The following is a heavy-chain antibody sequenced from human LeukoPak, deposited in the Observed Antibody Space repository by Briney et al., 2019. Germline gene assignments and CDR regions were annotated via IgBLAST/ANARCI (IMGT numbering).Heavy chain of an antibody. CDR1: GFTFSSYS. J-gene: IGHJ4*02. V-gene: IGHV3-21*01. D-gene: IGHD3-22*01. CDR3: AREIIDYYDSSGPY. CDR2: ISSSSSYI. Sequence: KTGGSLRLSCAASGFTFSSYSMNWVRQAPGKGLEWVSSISSSSSYIYYAVSVKGRFTISRDNAKNSLYLQMNSLRAEDTAVYYCAREIIDYYDSSGPYWGQGTLVTVSS.